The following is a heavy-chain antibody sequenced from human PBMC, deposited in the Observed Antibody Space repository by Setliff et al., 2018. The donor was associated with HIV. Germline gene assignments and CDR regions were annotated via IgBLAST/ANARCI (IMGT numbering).Heavy chain of an antibody. J-gene: IGHJ6*02. D-gene: IGHD6-19*01. CDR1: GGSFSDYY. CDR2: GNRGRRT. CDR3: EVAGQ. Sequence: SVTLSLTCALYGGSFSDYYWSWIRQPPGMGLEWMGEGNRGRRTNYNSALKSRVTISIDTSRNQFSLTVSSVTAADTAVYFCEVAGQWGQGTTVTVSS. V-gene: IGHV4-34*01.